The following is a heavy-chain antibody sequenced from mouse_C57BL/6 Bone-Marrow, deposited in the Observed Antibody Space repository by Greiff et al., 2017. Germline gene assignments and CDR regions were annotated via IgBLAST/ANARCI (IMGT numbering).Heavy chain of an antibody. CDR2: ISSGSSTI. CDR1: GFTFSDYG. CDR3: ARRYDYSYAMDY. Sequence: DVMLVESGGGLVKPGGSLKLSCAASGFTFSDYGMHWVRQAPEKGLEWVAYISSGSSTIYYADTVKGRFTISRDNAKNTLFLQMTSLRSEDTAMYYCARRYDYSYAMDYWGQGTSVTVSS. D-gene: IGHD2-4*01. J-gene: IGHJ4*01. V-gene: IGHV5-17*01.